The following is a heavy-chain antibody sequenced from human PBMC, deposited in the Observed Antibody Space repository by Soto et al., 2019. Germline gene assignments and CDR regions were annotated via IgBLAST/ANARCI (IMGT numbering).Heavy chain of an antibody. Sequence: SVKVSCKTSGYTFKDFYINWGREAPGQRLEWLGWINPNSGDAHYGQHFQGRVTLIADTSINTTYMQLRSLRSDDTAVYYCARGPRYCSTTTCFSGVTWFDPWGQGTLVTVSS. CDR1: GYTFKDFY. V-gene: IGHV1-2*02. J-gene: IGHJ5*02. CDR3: ARGPRYCSTTTCFSGVTWFDP. CDR2: INPNSGDA. D-gene: IGHD2-2*01.